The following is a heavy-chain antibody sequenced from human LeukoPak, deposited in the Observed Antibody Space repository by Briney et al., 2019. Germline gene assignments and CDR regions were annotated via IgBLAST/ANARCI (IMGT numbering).Heavy chain of an antibody. CDR3: ARAPGAGSDFDY. Sequence: PGGSLRLSCAASGFTFSSYSMNWVRRAPGKGLEWASSISSSSSYIYYADSVKGRFTISRDNAKNSLYLQMNSLRAEDTAVYYCARAPGAGSDFDYWGQGTLVTVSS. D-gene: IGHD1-26*01. CDR2: ISSSSSYI. J-gene: IGHJ4*02. CDR1: GFTFSSYS. V-gene: IGHV3-21*01.